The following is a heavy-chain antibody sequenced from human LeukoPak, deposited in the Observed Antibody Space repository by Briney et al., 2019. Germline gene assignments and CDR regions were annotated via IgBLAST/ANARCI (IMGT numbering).Heavy chain of an antibody. CDR2: IYYSGST. J-gene: IGHJ5*02. CDR1: GGSISSYY. CDR3: ARWSAYSNWFDP. Sequence: PSETLSLTCTVSGGSISSYYWGWIRQPPGKGLEWIGSIYYSGSTYYNPSLKSRVTISVDTSKNQFSLKLSSVTAADTAVYYCARWSAYSNWFDPWGQGTLVTVSS. V-gene: IGHV4-39*01. D-gene: IGHD4-11*01.